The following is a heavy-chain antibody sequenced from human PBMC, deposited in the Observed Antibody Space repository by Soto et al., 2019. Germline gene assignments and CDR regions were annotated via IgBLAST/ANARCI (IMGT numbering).Heavy chain of an antibody. CDR3: AREVVIFGVVKPPGGWFDP. D-gene: IGHD3-3*01. J-gene: IGHJ5*02. V-gene: IGHV4-30-2*01. CDR2: IYHSGST. Sequence: PSETLSLTCAVSGGSISSGGYSWSWIRQPPGKGLEWIGYIYHSGSTYYNPSLKSRVTISVDRSKNQFTLKLSSVTAADTAVYYCAREVVIFGVVKPPGGWFDPWGQGTLVTVSS. CDR1: GGSISSGGYS.